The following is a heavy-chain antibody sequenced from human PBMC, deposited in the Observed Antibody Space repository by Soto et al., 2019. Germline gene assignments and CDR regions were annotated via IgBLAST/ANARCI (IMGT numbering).Heavy chain of an antibody. Sequence: SSETLSLTCTVSGGSISSYYWSWIRQPPGKGLEWIGYIYYSGSTNYNPSLKSRVTISVDTSKNQFSLKLSSVTAADTAVYYCARVPSTVNTLGYFGYWGQGTLVTVSS. CDR1: GGSISSYY. CDR3: ARVPSTVNTLGYFGY. CDR2: IYYSGST. J-gene: IGHJ4*02. D-gene: IGHD4-17*01. V-gene: IGHV4-59*01.